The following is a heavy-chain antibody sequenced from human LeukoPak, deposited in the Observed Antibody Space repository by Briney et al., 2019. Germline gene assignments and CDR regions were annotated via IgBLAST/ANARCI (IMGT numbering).Heavy chain of an antibody. CDR1: GGSISSSSYY. D-gene: IGHD6-13*01. Sequence: SETLSLTCTVSGGSISSSSYYWGWIRQPPGKGLEWIGSIYYSGSTYYNPSLESRVTISVDTSKNQFSLKLSSVTAADTAVYYCARLAEQLRPRNRFDPWGQGTLVTVSS. J-gene: IGHJ5*02. CDR3: ARLAEQLRPRNRFDP. CDR2: IYYSGST. V-gene: IGHV4-39*01.